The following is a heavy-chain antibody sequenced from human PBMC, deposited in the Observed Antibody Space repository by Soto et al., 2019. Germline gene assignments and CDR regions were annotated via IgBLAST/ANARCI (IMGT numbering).Heavy chain of an antibody. V-gene: IGHV3-23*01. CDR3: AKGRSAVVVVRFDP. J-gene: IGHJ5*02. CDR1: AFTFTYYA. CDR2: ISGSGGTT. Sequence: PAGSLSRSSAASAFTFTYYAIAWLRPAPGKGLEWVCAISGSGGTTYYADSVQGRFIISRDNSKNRLYLQMNSLTAEDTAIYYCAKGRSAVVVVRFDPWGQGTLVTVSS. D-gene: IGHD2-15*01.